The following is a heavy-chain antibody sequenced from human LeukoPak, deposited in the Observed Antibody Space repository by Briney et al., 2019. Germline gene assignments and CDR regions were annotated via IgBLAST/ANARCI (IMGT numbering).Heavy chain of an antibody. CDR2: IAPKNGNT. CDR1: GYSFTTYG. J-gene: IGHJ4*02. V-gene: IGHV1-18*01. Sequence: ASVKASCTAYGYSFTTYGINWVRQAPGQGLEWLGWIAPKNGNTNYLQKFQARLTLTADTSTSTVYMELRSLTFDDSAMYYCARDASAYNWGQGTLVTVS. CDR3: ARDASAYN. D-gene: IGHD4-11*01.